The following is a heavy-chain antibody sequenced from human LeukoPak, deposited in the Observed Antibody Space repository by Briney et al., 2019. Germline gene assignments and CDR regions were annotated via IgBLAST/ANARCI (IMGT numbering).Heavy chain of an antibody. CDR1: GGSFSGYY. Sequence: SETLSLTCAVYGGSFSGYYWSWIRQPPGKGLEWIGEINHSGSTNYNPSLKSRVTISVDTSKNQFSLKLSSVTAADTAMYYCARPYYDSSGYPFDPWGQGTLVTVSS. CDR3: ARPYYDSSGYPFDP. V-gene: IGHV4-34*01. D-gene: IGHD3-22*01. CDR2: INHSGST. J-gene: IGHJ5*02.